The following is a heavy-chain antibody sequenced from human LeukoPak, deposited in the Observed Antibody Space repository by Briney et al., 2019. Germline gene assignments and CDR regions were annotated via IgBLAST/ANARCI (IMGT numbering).Heavy chain of an antibody. J-gene: IGHJ1*01. CDR3: AAAGPAEYFQH. D-gene: IGHD6-13*01. CDR2: ISSSGSTI. V-gene: IGHV3-11*01. Sequence: PGGSLRLSCAASGFTFSDYYMSWIRQAPGKGLEWVSYISSSGSTIYYADSVKGRFTISRDNAKNSLYLQMNSLRAEDAALYYCAAAGPAEYFQHWGQGTLVTVSS. CDR1: GFTFSDYY.